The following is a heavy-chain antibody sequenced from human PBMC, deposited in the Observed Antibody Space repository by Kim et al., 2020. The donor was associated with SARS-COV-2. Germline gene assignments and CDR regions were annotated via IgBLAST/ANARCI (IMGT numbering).Heavy chain of an antibody. J-gene: IGHJ4*02. CDR2: INHSGST. D-gene: IGHD6-13*01. V-gene: IGHV4-34*01. Sequence: SETLSLTCAVYGGSFSGYYWSWIRQPPGKGLEWIGEINHSGSTNYNPSLKSRVTISVDTSKNQFSLKLSSVTAADTAVYYCARGRAESIKIAAATYWGQGTLVTVSS. CDR1: GGSFSGYY. CDR3: ARGRAESIKIAAATY.